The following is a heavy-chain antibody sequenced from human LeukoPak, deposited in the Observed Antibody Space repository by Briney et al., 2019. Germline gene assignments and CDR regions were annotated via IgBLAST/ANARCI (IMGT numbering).Heavy chain of an antibody. D-gene: IGHD5-12*01. V-gene: IGHV3-7*01. Sequence: GGSLRLSCAGSGFTFSSYWMSWVRQAPGKGLEWVANIKQDGSEKYYVDSVKGRFTISRDNAKKSLYLQMNSLRAEDTAVYYCASGLRTFDYWGQGTLVTVSS. J-gene: IGHJ4*02. CDR3: ASGLRTFDY. CDR1: GFTFSSYW. CDR2: IKQDGSEK.